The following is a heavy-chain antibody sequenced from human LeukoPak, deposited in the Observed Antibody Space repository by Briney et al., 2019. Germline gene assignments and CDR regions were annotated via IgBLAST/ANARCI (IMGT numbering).Heavy chain of an antibody. V-gene: IGHV1-8*01. Sequence: ASVRVSCKASGYTFTSYDINWVRQAAGQGLEWMGWMNPNSGDTGYAQKFQGRVTMTRDTSISTAYMELSSLRSEDTAVYSCARGKFHVSGNIAFGCWGQGTLVTVSS. CDR3: ARGKFHVSGNIAFGC. D-gene: IGHD3-10*01. J-gene: IGHJ4*02. CDR1: GYTFTSYD. CDR2: MNPNSGDT.